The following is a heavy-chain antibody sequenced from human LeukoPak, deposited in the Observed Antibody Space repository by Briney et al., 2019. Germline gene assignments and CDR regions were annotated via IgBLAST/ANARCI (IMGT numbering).Heavy chain of an antibody. V-gene: IGHV1-2*02. CDR2: INPNSGGT. Sequence: ASLKVSCKASGYTFTGYYIHWLRQTPGQGLEWMGFINPNSGGTNYAQKFQGRVTMTRDTSISTAYMELSSLTSDDTVVYYCATEGGWQPTDYGDHVYWGQGTLVTVSS. D-gene: IGHD4-17*01. J-gene: IGHJ4*02. CDR3: ATEGGWQPTDYGDHVY. CDR1: GYTFTGYY.